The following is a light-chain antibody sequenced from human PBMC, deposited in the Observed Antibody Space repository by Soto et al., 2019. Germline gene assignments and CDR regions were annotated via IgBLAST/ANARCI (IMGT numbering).Light chain of an antibody. CDR3: QQYSSSPRT. CDR2: AAS. J-gene: IGKJ1*01. V-gene: IGKV1-5*01. Sequence: DIQMTQSPSTLSASVGDTVTITCRASESIDNWLAWYQQKPGKAPKLLIFAASTLVRGVPSRFSGSGSGTDFTLTISRLEPEDFAVYYCQQYSSSPRTFGQGTKVDI. CDR1: ESIDNW.